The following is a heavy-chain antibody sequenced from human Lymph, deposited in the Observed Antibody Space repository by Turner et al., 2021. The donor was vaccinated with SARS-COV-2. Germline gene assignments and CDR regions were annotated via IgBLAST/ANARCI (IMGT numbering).Heavy chain of an antibody. CDR3: ARYASGGYFYYGMDV. V-gene: IGHV3-30*04. Sequence: QVQLVESGGGVVQPVRSLRLSFAASGFTFSTYAIYWVRQAPGKGLEWVAVRSDDGRNKYYADSVKGRFTISRDNSKNTLYLQMNSLRAEDTAVYYCARYASGGYFYYGMDVWGQGTTVTVSS. D-gene: IGHD3-10*01. CDR1: GFTFSTYA. CDR2: RSDDGRNK. J-gene: IGHJ6*02.